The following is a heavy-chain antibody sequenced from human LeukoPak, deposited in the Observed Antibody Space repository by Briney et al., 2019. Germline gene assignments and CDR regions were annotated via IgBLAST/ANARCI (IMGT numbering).Heavy chain of an antibody. Sequence: SETLSLTCAVYGGSLSGYYWSWIRQPPGKGLEWIGEINHSGSTNYNPSLNSRVTISVDTSKNQFSLKLSSVTAADTAVYYCARGIRDWGQGTLVTVSS. V-gene: IGHV4-34*01. J-gene: IGHJ4*02. D-gene: IGHD3-3*02. CDR3: ARGIRD. CDR1: GGSLSGYY. CDR2: INHSGST.